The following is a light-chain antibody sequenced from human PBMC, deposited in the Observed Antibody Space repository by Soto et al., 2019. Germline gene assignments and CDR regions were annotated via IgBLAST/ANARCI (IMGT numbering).Light chain of an antibody. CDR1: QSVSSSY. J-gene: IGKJ5*01. CDR3: QQYNNWPFS. Sequence: ELVLTQSPGTLSLSPGARATLSCRASQSVSSSYLAWYQQKPGQAPRLLIYGASSRATGIPDRFSGSGSGTDFTLNISGLQADVSAVYCCQQYNNWPFSFGQGTRLEI. CDR2: GAS. V-gene: IGKV3-20*01.